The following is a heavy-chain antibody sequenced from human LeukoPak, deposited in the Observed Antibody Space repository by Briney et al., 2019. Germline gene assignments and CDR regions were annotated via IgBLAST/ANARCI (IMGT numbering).Heavy chain of an antibody. J-gene: IGHJ4*02. CDR2: INHSGST. D-gene: IGHD2-2*01. CDR3: ARHAGHGVPAAKDWAY. CDR1: SGSINSSSHH. Sequence: PSETLSLTCTVSSGSINSSSHHWSWIRQPPGKGLEWIGEINHSGSTNYNPSLKSRVTISVDTSKNQFSLKLSSVTAADTAVYYCARHAGHGVPAAKDWAYWGQGTLVTVSS. V-gene: IGHV4-39*01.